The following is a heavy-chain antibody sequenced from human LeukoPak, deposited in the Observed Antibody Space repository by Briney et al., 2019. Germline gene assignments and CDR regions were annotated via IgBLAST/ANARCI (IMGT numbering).Heavy chain of an antibody. CDR1: GYTFTSYD. CDR2: IIPILGIA. V-gene: IGHV1-69*04. Sequence: GASVKVSCKASGYTFTSYDINWVRQATGQGLEWMGRIIPILGIANYAQKFQGRVTITADKSTSTAYMELSSLRSEDTAVYYCARDVGSGSFDYWGQGTLVTVSS. J-gene: IGHJ4*02. CDR3: ARDVGSGSFDY. D-gene: IGHD3-10*01.